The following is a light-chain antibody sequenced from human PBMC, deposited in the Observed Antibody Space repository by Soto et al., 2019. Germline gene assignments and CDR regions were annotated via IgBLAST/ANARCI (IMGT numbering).Light chain of an antibody. CDR2: TAS. CDR3: QQGNSFPLT. V-gene: IGKV1-12*01. Sequence: DIHMTQSPSSVSVSVGDRVTITCRASQGISTWLAWYQQKPGEAPRLLIYTASTLHSGVPSRFSGSGSGTDFTLTITNLQPEDFATYYCQQGNSFPLTFGGGTKVEIK. J-gene: IGKJ4*01. CDR1: QGISTW.